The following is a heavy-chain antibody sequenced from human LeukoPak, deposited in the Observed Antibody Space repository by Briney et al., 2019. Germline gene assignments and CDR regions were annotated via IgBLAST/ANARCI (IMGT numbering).Heavy chain of an antibody. D-gene: IGHD6-13*01. V-gene: IGHV1-8*03. CDR3: ARGHGSTWYLDD. Sequence: ASVKVSCKASGYTFTDYYMHWVRQAPGQGLEWMGWMNPNSDNRGYAQKFQGRVTITKDTSLSTAYMELTSLTFDDTAVYFCARGHGSTWYLDDWGQGTLVTVSS. CDR2: MNPNSDNR. J-gene: IGHJ4*02. CDR1: GYTFTDYY.